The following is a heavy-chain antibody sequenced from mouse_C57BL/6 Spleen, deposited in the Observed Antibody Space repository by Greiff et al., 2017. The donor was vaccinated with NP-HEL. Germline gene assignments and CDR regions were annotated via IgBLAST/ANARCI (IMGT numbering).Heavy chain of an antibody. J-gene: IGHJ2*01. Sequence: QVQLQQSGAELVRPGASVTLSCKASGYTFTDYEMHWVKQTPVHGLEWIGAIDPETGGTAYNQKFKGKAILTADKSSSTAYMELRSLTSEDSAVYYCTKIYYDYYFDYWGQGTTLTVSS. CDR1: GYTFTDYE. D-gene: IGHD2-4*01. V-gene: IGHV1-15*01. CDR3: TKIYYDYYFDY. CDR2: IDPETGGT.